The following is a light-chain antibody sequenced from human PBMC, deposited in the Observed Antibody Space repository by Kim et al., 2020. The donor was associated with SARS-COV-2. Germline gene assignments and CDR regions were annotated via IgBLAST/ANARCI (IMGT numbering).Light chain of an antibody. J-gene: IGLJ3*02. CDR1: NIGSKS. CDR2: YDS. V-gene: IGLV3-21*04. Sequence: VSVAPGKTARITCGGNNIGSKSVHWYQQKPGQAPVLVIYYDSDRPSGIPERFSGSNYGNTATLTISRVEAGDEADYYCQVWDSSWVFGGGTQLTVL. CDR3: QVWDSSWV.